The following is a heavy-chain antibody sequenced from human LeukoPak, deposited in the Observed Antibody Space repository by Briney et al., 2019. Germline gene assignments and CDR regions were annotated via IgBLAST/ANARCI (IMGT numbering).Heavy chain of an antibody. CDR1: GFTVSSNY. D-gene: IGHD1-26*01. V-gene: IGHV3-66*01. CDR3: ARDRGGSYYDAFDI. Sequence: GGSLRLSCAAFGFTVSSNYMSWVRQAPGKGLEWVSVIYSGGSTYYADSVKGRFTISRDNSKNTLYLQMNSLRAEDTAVYYCARDRGGSYYDAFDIWGQGTMVTVSS. CDR2: IYSGGST. J-gene: IGHJ3*02.